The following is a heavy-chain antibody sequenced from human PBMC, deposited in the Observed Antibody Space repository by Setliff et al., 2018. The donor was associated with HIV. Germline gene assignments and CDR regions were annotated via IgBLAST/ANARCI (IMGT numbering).Heavy chain of an antibody. CDR2: IIPVFGTP. D-gene: IGHD2-8*02. V-gene: IGHV1-69*13. J-gene: IGHJ6*02. CDR1: GGTFSRLA. Sequence: ASVKVSCKASGGTFSRLAISWVRQAPGQGPEWMGGIIPVFGTPNYAQKFQGRVTVTADESTTSAYMELSSLRSDDTAVYYCATSINSFDWSTGHYQYTMDVWGQGTTVTVSS. CDR3: ATSINSFDWSTGHYQYTMDV.